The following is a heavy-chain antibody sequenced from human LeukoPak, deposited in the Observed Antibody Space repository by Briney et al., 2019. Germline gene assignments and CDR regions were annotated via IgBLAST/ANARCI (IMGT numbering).Heavy chain of an antibody. CDR2: INHSGST. J-gene: IGHJ5*02. Sequence: SETLSLTCAVYGGSFSGYYWSWIRQPPGKGLEWIGEINHSGSTNYNPSLKSRVTISVDTSKNQFSLKLSSVTAADTAVYYCARDRGYNSDWFDPWGQGTLVTVSS. V-gene: IGHV4-34*01. CDR1: GGSFSGYY. CDR3: ARDRGYNSDWFDP. D-gene: IGHD5-24*01.